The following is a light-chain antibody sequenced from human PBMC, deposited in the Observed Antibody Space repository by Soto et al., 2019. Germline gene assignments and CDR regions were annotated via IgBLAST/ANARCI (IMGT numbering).Light chain of an antibody. CDR2: KAS. V-gene: IGKV1-5*03. J-gene: IGKJ2*01. CDR1: QSISSW. Sequence: DIQMTQSPSTLSASVGDRVTITCRASQSISSWLAWYQQKPGTAPKLLIYKASALESGVPSRFSGSGSGTEFALTINSLQPDDFATYYCQQYDSYSYTFGQGTKV. CDR3: QQYDSYSYT.